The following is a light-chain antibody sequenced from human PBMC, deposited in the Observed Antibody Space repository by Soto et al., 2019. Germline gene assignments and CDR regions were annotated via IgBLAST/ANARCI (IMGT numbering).Light chain of an antibody. V-gene: IGLV1-44*01. CDR1: SSNIGSNT. J-gene: IGLJ1*01. Sequence: QSVLTQPPSASGTPGQGVTISCSGSSSNIGSNTVNWYQQLPGTAPKLLIYSNNQRPSGVPDRVSGSKSGTSASLAISGLQSEDEADYYCAAWDDSLNGYVFGSGTKLTVL. CDR2: SNN. CDR3: AAWDDSLNGYV.